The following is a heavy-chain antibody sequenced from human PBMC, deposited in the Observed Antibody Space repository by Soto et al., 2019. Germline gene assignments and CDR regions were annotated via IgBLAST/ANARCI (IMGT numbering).Heavy chain of an antibody. CDR2: IYYSGYT. CDR1: GGSISSGGYY. D-gene: IGHD5-18*01. Sequence: PSETLSLTCTVSGGSISSGGYYRSWIRQHPGKGLEWIGYIYYSGYTDYNPSLKSRVTISIDTSKNQFSLKLSSVTAADTAVYYCARERPESRYSYGYAGYYFDYWGQGTLVTVSS. J-gene: IGHJ4*02. V-gene: IGHV4-31*03. CDR3: ARERPESRYSYGYAGYYFDY.